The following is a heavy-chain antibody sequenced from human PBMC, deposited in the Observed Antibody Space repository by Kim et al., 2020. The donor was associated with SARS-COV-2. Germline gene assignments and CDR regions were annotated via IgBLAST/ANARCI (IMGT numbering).Heavy chain of an antibody. CDR1: GFTFSNYN. Sequence: GGSLRLSCAASGFTFSNYNMNWVRQAPGKGLECVSFISSGGGAIFYADSVKGRFTISRDTARNLLYLQLNSLRDEDTAVYYCARGRMDVWGQGTTVTVSS. V-gene: IGHV3-48*02. CDR2: ISSGGGAI. CDR3: ARGRMDV. J-gene: IGHJ6*02.